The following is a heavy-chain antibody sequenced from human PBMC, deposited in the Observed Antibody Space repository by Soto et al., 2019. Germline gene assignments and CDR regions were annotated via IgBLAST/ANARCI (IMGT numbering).Heavy chain of an antibody. CDR3: ARDLRSSGYFSQMYYFDY. V-gene: IGHV1-69*06. CDR1: GGTFSSYA. D-gene: IGHD3-22*01. CDR2: IIPIFGTA. Sequence: SVKVSCKASGGTFSSYAISWVRQAPGQGLEWMGGIIPIFGTANYAQKFQGRVTITADKSTSTAYMELSSLRSEDTAVYYCARDLRSSGYFSQMYYFDYWGQGTLVTVSS. J-gene: IGHJ4*02.